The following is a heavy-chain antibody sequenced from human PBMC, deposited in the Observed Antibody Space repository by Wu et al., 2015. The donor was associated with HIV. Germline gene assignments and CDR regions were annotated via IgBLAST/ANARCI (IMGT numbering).Heavy chain of an antibody. V-gene: IGHV1-18*01. CDR3: ARRNSSLVGTVYQYYGMDV. J-gene: IGHJ6*02. Sequence: QVQLVQSGAEVKKPVASVKVSCKASGYSFTTHGISWVRQAPGQGLEWMGWISAYNGNTKYAQKLQGRVSMTTDTSTSTVYMELRSLRSDDTAKYYCARRNSSLVGTVYQYYGMDVWGQGTTVTVPS. CDR1: GYSFTTHG. CDR2: ISAYNGNT. D-gene: IGHD6-13*01.